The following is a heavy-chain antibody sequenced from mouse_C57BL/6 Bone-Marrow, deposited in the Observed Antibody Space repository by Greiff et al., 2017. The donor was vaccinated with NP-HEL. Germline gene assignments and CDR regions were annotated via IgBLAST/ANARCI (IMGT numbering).Heavy chain of an antibody. CDR2: ISNLAYSI. CDR3: ARHEDAWFAY. CDR1: GFTFSDYG. J-gene: IGHJ3*01. V-gene: IGHV5-15*01. Sequence: EVMLVESGGGLVQPGGSLKLSCAASGFTFSDYGMAWVRQAPRKGPEWVAFISNLAYSIYYADTVTGRFTISRENAKNTLYLEMSSLRSEDTAMYYCARHEDAWFAYWGQGTLVTVSA.